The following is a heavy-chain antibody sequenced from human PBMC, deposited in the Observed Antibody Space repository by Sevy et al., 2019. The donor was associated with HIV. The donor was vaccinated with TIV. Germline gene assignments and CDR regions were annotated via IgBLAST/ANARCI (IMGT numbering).Heavy chain of an antibody. CDR2: ISSSSSYI. CDR3: TRDGGGDYFDY. D-gene: IGHD2-15*01. Sequence: GGSLRLSCAASGFTFSSYSMNWVRQAPGKGLEWVSSISSSSSYIYYADSVKGRFTISRDNSENTLYLQMNSLRAEDTAVYYCTRDGGGDYFDYWGLGTLVTVSS. V-gene: IGHV3-21*01. CDR1: GFTFSSYS. J-gene: IGHJ4*02.